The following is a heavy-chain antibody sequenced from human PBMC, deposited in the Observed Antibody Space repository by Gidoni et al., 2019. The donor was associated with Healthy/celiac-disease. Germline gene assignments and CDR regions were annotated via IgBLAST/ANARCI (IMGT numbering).Heavy chain of an antibody. D-gene: IGHD2-8*01. CDR1: GGSISSHF. V-gene: IGHV4-4*07. J-gene: IGHJ6*02. Sequence: QVQLQESGPGLVKPSETLSLTCTVSGGSISSHFWSWIRQPAGKGLEWIGRIYTSGSTNYNPSLKSRVTMSVDTYNNQFSLMLSSVTAADTAVYYCARDWVMVGADRAYYYYGMDVWGQGTTVTVSS. CDR2: IYTSGST. CDR3: ARDWVMVGADRAYYYYGMDV.